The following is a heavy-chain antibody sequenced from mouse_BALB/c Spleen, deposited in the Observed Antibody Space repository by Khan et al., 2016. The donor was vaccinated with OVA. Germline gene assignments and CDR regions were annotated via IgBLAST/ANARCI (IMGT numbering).Heavy chain of an antibody. Sequence: QIQLVQSGPEVKKPGETVKISCKASGYTFTNYGMNWMKQAPGKGLKWMGWINTHTGESTSADDFKGRFAFSLETSANTAYLHINNLKNEDTATYFCARILSGLFDYWGQGTTVTVSS. V-gene: IGHV9-3-1*01. CDR2: INTHTGES. D-gene: IGHD6-2*01. CDR1: GYTFTNYG. J-gene: IGHJ2*01. CDR3: ARILSGLFDY.